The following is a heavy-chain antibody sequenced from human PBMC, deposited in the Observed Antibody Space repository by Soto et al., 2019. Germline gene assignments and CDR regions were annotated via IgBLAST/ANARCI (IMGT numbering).Heavy chain of an antibody. V-gene: IGHV3-30-3*01. CDR1: GFTFSSYA. CDR2: ISYDGSNK. D-gene: IGHD5-12*01. Sequence: QVQLVESGGGVVQPGRSLRLSCAASGFTFSSYAMHWVRQAPGKGLEWVAVISYDGSNKYYADSVKGRFTISRDNSKNTLYLQMNSLRAEDTAVYYCAILVATMGYYFDYWGEGTLVTVSS. J-gene: IGHJ4*02. CDR3: AILVATMGYYFDY.